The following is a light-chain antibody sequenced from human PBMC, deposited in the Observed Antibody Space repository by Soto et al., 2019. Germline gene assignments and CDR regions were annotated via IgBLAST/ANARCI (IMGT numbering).Light chain of an antibody. Sequence: DIQMTQSPSTLSGSVGDRVTITCRASQSISSWLAWYQHKPGKAPNLLIYKASTLESGVPSRFSGSGSGTEFTLTVSSLQPNDFATYYCQQYDSYPLTFGGGTKVEIK. CDR2: KAS. CDR1: QSISSW. J-gene: IGKJ4*01. V-gene: IGKV1-5*03. CDR3: QQYDSYPLT.